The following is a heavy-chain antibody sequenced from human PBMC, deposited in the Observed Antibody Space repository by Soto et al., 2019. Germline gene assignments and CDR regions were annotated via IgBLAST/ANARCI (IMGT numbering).Heavy chain of an antibody. Sequence: EVQLVESGGGRVQPGGSLKLSCAAYGFTFSGSAMHWGRHASGKGLEWVGRIRSKANGAATAYAASVKGRLTISRDDSKNTAYLQMNGLQTEDTAVYYCTRQLVPDAKYYYYCGMDVWGQGTKVTFSS. J-gene: IGHJ6*02. CDR3: TRQLVPDAKYYYYCGMDV. D-gene: IGHD2-2*01. CDR1: GFTFSGSA. V-gene: IGHV3-73*01. CDR2: IRSKANGAAT.